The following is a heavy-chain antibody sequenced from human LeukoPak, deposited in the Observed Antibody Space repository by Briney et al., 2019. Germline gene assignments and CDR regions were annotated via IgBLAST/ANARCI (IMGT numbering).Heavy chain of an antibody. CDR3: AREGYYGSGSPPSLYFDY. CDR2: TSSDSNVK. D-gene: IGHD3-10*01. CDR1: GFTFRNYV. J-gene: IGHJ4*02. Sequence: GGSLRLSCAASGFTFRNYVIHWVRQAPGKGLEWVAVTSSDSNVKLYADSVKGRFTISRDNSRSTLYLQMNSLRPEDTAIYYCAREGYYGSGSPPSLYFDYWGQGTLVTVSS. V-gene: IGHV3-30-3*01.